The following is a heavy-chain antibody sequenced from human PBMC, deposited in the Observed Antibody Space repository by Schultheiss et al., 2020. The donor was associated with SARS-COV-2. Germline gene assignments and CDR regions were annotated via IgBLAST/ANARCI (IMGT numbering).Heavy chain of an antibody. J-gene: IGHJ4*02. Sequence: GSLRLSCTVSGGSISSYYWSWIRQPPGKGLEWIGYIYYSGSTNYNPSLKSRVTISVDTSKNQFSLKLSSVTAADTAVYYCARGYYYDSSGYYYGFDYWGQGTLVTVSS. CDR1: GGSISSYY. CDR3: ARGYYYDSSGYYYGFDY. D-gene: IGHD3-22*01. V-gene: IGHV4-59*01. CDR2: IYYSGST.